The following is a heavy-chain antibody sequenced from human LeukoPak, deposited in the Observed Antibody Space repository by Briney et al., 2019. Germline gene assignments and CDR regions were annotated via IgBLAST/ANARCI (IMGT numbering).Heavy chain of an antibody. Sequence: ASVTVSFKASGYTFTDYYMHWVRQAPGQGLEGMGWINPNSGGTNYAQKFQGRVTMTRDTSISTAYMELSRLRSDDTAVYYCARADEELLWFGELLWRWFDPWGQGTLVTVSS. CDR3: ARADEELLWFGELLWRWFDP. V-gene: IGHV1-2*02. CDR2: INPNSGGT. J-gene: IGHJ5*02. CDR1: GYTFTDYY. D-gene: IGHD3-10*01.